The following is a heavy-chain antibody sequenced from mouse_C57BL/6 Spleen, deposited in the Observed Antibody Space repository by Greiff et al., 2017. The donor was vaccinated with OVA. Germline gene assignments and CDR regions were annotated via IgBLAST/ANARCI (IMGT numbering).Heavy chain of an antibody. D-gene: IGHD1-1*01. Sequence: VQLQQSGAELMKPGGSVKLSCKATGYTFTGYWIEWVKQRPGHGLEWIGEILPGSGSTNYNEKFKGKATFTADTSSNTAYMQLSSLTTEDSAIYYCANSLTTVVAPGFAYWGQGTLVTVSA. CDR3: ANSLTTVVAPGFAY. CDR1: GYTFTGYW. V-gene: IGHV1-9*01. CDR2: ILPGSGST. J-gene: IGHJ3*01.